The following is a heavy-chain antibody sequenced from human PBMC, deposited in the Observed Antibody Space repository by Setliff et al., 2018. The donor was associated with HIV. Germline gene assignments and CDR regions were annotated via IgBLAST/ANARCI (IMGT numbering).Heavy chain of an antibody. D-gene: IGHD3-16*01. CDR1: GFTFSSYS. CDR2: ISGSGSRV. J-gene: IGHJ4*02. Sequence: PGGSLRLSCAASGFTFSSYSMNGVRQSPGKGLEWVSYISGSGSRVDYADSVKGRFTVSRDNARSSLYLQVNSLRSDDTAVYYCARDLIWGFDYWGQGTPVTVSS. V-gene: IGHV3-48*01. CDR3: ARDLIWGFDY.